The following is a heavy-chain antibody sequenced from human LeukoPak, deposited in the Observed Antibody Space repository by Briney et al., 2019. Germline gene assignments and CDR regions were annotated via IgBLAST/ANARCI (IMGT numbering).Heavy chain of an antibody. CDR2: ISGSGGST. V-gene: IGHV3-23*01. CDR3: ARDRSMYSSSSGGLY. D-gene: IGHD6-6*01. CDR1: GFTFSSYA. J-gene: IGHJ4*02. Sequence: GGSLRLSCAASGFTFSSYAMSWVRQAPGKGLEWVSAISGSGGSTYYADSVKGRFTISRDNSKNTLYLQMNSLRAEDTAVYYCARDRSMYSSSSGGLYWGQGTLVTVSS.